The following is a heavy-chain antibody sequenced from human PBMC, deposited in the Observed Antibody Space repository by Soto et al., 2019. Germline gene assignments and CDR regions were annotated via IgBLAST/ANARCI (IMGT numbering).Heavy chain of an antibody. D-gene: IGHD2-2*03. Sequence: GASVKVSCKASGYTFTGYYMHWVRQAPGQGLEWMGWINPNSGGTNYAQKIQGRVTMTRYTSISTAYMELSRLRSDDTAVYYCARVANGYCSSTSCSDHYYYYYGMDVWGQGTTVTVSS. J-gene: IGHJ6*02. CDR1: GYTFTGYY. V-gene: IGHV1-2*02. CDR3: ARVANGYCSSTSCSDHYYYYYGMDV. CDR2: INPNSGGT.